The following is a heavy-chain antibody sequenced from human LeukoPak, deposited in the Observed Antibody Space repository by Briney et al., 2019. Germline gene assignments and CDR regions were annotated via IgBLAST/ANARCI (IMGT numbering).Heavy chain of an antibody. J-gene: IGHJ5*02. CDR2: IYYSGST. D-gene: IGHD5-12*01. CDR3: AREGYSGYDSLDP. V-gene: IGHV4-59*01. Sequence: SETLSLTCTVSGVSISSYYWSWIRQPPGKGLEWIGYIYYSGSTNYNPSLKSRVTISVDTSKNQFSLKLSSVTAADTAVYYCAREGYSGYDSLDPWGQGTLVTVSS. CDR1: GVSISSYY.